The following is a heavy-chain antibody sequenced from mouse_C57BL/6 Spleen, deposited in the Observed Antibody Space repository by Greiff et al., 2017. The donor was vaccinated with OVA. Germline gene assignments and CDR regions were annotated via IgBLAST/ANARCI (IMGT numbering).Heavy chain of an antibody. J-gene: IGHJ4*01. D-gene: IGHD1-1*01. CDR2: IDPSDSYT. Sequence: QVQLKQPGAELVKPGASVKLSCKASGYTFTSYWMQWVKQRPGQGLEWIGEIDPSDSYTNYNQKFKGKATLTVDTSSSTAYMQLSSLTSEDSAVYYCARGTTVVPMDYWGKGTSVTVSS. V-gene: IGHV1-50*01. CDR3: ARGTTVVPMDY. CDR1: GYTFTSYW.